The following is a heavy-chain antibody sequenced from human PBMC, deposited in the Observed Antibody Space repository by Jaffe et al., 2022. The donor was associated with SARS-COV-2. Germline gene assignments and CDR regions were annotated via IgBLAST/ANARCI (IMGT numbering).Heavy chain of an antibody. CDR2: ITGSGSST. V-gene: IGHV3-23*01. Sequence: EVQLLESGGGLVQPGGSLRLSCAASGFTFGTSVMSWVRQAPGKGLEWVSDITGSGSSTFYADSVKGRFTISRDNSKSTLYLQMDSLRAEDTAIYYCAKRWGYFDYWGQGTLVTVSS. CDR3: AKRWGYFDY. D-gene: IGHD7-27*01. CDR1: GFTFGTSV. J-gene: IGHJ4*02.